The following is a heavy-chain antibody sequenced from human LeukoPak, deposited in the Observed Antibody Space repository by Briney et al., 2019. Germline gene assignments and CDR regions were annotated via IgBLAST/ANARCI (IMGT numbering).Heavy chain of an antibody. CDR2: IYYSGTT. CDR3: ARAKLSYWFDP. Sequence: PSETLSLTCTVSSGSISSYCWSWIRQPPGKELEWIGYIYYSGTTNYNPSLNSRVTISLDASKKQLSLTLNSVTAADTAVYYCARAKLSYWFDPWGQGTLVTVSS. D-gene: IGHD1-26*01. V-gene: IGHV4-59*01. CDR1: SGSISSYC. J-gene: IGHJ5*02.